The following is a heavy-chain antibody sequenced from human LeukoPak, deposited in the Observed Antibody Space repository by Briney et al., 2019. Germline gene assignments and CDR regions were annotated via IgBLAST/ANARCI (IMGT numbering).Heavy chain of an antibody. J-gene: IGHJ4*02. CDR2: IYPGDSDT. CDR1: GYRFTTYW. Sequence: ESLKISCKGSGYRFTTYWIGWVRQMPGKGLEWMGIIYPGDSDTRYSPSFQGQVTISADRSITTAYLQWSSLKASDTAIYYCARHSPGRRGYYGDYWGQGTPVTVSS. CDR3: ARHSPGRRGYYGDY. V-gene: IGHV5-51*01. D-gene: IGHD3-22*01.